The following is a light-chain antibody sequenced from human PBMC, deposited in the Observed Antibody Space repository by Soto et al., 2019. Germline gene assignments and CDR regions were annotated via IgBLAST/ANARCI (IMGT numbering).Light chain of an antibody. Sequence: DFVMTQPPDSLAVSLGERATINFKSSRSGLYSSNNKNHLAWYQQKPGQPPKLLISWASTRESGVPDRFSGSGSGTDFTLTISSLQPADVAVYYCEQHFSTPYTFGQGTKLEIK. CDR3: EQHFSTPYT. CDR2: WAS. V-gene: IGKV4-1*01. J-gene: IGKJ2*01. CDR1: RSGLYSSNNKNH.